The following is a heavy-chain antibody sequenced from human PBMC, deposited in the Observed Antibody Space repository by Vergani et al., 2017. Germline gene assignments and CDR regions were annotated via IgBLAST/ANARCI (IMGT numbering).Heavy chain of an antibody. CDR1: GGSSSGYY. D-gene: IGHD5-18*01. J-gene: IGHJ4*02. Sequence: QVQLQQWGAGLLKPSETLSLTCAVYGGSSSGYYWSWIRQPPGKGLEWIGEINHSGSTNYNPSLKSRVTISVDTSKNQFSLKLSSVTAADTAVYYCARRRGYSYDRPFDYWGQGTLVTVSS. V-gene: IGHV4-34*01. CDR3: ARRRGYSYDRPFDY. CDR2: INHSGST.